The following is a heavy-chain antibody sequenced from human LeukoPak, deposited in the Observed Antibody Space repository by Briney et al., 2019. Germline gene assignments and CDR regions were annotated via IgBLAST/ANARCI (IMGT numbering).Heavy chain of an antibody. J-gene: IGHJ4*02. Sequence: GRSLRLSCAASGFTFSSYGMHWVRQAPGKGLEWVAVISYDGSNKYYADSVKGRSTISRDNSKNTLYLQMNSLRAEDTAVYYCAKDPGGVIVINYFDYWGQGTLVTVSS. CDR2: ISYDGSNK. D-gene: IGHD3-16*02. V-gene: IGHV3-30*18. CDR1: GFTFSSYG. CDR3: AKDPGGVIVINYFDY.